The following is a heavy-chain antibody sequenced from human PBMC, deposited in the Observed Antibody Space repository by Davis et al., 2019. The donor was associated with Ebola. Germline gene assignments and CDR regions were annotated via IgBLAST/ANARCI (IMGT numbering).Heavy chain of an antibody. CDR3: ARDQGGSSPGNYYGMDV. D-gene: IGHD6-13*01. CDR2: IKQDGSEK. V-gene: IGHV3-7*01. J-gene: IGHJ6*04. Sequence: GGSLRLSCAVSTFIFSTYSMNWVRQAPGKGLEWVANIKQDGSEKYYVDSVKGRFTISRDNAKNSLYLQMNSLRAEDTAVYYCARDQGGSSPGNYYGMDVWGKGTTVTVSS. CDR1: TFIFSTYS.